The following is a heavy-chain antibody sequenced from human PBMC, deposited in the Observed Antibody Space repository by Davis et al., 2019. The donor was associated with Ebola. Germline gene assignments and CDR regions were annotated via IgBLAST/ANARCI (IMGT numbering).Heavy chain of an antibody. D-gene: IGHD3-9*01. CDR3: ARAPNYDVLTDTSSYYFDY. V-gene: IGHV1-18*04. CDR2: ISDFNTNT. CDR1: GYTFTSYG. J-gene: IGHJ4*02. Sequence: ASVKVSCKSSGYTFTSYGLVWVRQAPGLGLEWMGWISDFNTNTNFAQKFQGRVTVSKDTSTNTAYMDLRSLTSDDTAIYYCARAPNYDVLTDTSSYYFDYWGQGTLVTVSS.